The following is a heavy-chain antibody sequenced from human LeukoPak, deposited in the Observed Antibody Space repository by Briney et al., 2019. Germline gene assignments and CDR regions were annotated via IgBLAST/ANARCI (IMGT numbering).Heavy chain of an antibody. CDR3: ARDRVGVLLWFGELLDV. V-gene: IGHV1-18*01. J-gene: IGHJ6*04. D-gene: IGHD3-10*01. Sequence: ASVTVSCKASGYTFTSYGISWVRQAPGQGLEWMGWISAYNGNTNYAQKLQGRVTMTTDTSTSTAYMELRSLRSDDTAVYYCARDRVGVLLWFGELLDVWGKGTTVTVSS. CDR2: ISAYNGNT. CDR1: GYTFTSYG.